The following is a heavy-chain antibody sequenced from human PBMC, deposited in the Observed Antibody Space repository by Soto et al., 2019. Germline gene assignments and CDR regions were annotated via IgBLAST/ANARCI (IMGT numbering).Heavy chain of an antibody. D-gene: IGHD3-3*01. J-gene: IGHJ6*02. CDR3: VRDGGSDFWSGYYNYYYYGMDV. CDR2: ISSSGSTI. CDR1: GFTSSSYE. V-gene: IGHV3-48*03. Sequence: GGSLRLSCAASGFTSSSYEMNWVRQAPGKGLEWVSYISSSGSTIYYADSVKGRFTISRANAKNSLYLQMNSLRAEDTAVYYCVRDGGSDFWSGYYNYYYYGMDVWGQGTTVTVSS.